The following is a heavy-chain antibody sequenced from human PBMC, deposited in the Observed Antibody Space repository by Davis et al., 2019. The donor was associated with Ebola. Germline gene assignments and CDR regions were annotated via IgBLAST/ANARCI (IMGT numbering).Heavy chain of an antibody. D-gene: IGHD3-9*01. V-gene: IGHV1-18*01. CDR2: ISAYNGNT. CDR3: ARGPHILYYDILTGYYPLDY. CDR1: GYTFTSYG. Sequence: ASVKVSCKASGYTFTSYGISRVRQAPGQGLEWMGWISAYNGNTNYAQKLQGRVTMTTDTSTSTAYMELRSLRSDDTAVYYCARGPHILYYDILTGYYPLDYWGQGTLVTVSS. J-gene: IGHJ4*02.